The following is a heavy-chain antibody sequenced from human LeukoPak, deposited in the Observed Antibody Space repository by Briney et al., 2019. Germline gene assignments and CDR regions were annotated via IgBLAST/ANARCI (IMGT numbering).Heavy chain of an antibody. CDR2: INPKNGDT. Sequence: ASVKVSCTSCGYTVTTFYIHWVRQAPGQGLEWMGRINPKNGDTASAEKFQGRLTLTRGTSITTTYMDLSRLTSDGTAVYYCAREDFTNYVGFDYWGQGSLVTVSS. D-gene: IGHD4-11*01. CDR3: AREDFTNYVGFDY. CDR1: GYTVTTFY. V-gene: IGHV1-2*06. J-gene: IGHJ4*02.